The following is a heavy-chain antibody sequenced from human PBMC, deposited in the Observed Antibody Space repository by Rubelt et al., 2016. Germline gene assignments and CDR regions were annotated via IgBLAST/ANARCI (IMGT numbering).Heavy chain of an antibody. CDR3: ARASDCSSTSCYLYFQH. J-gene: IGHJ1*01. CDR2: IWYDGGNK. V-gene: IGHV3-33*01. D-gene: IGHD2-2*01. Sequence: APGKGLEWVAVIWYDGGNKYYADSVKGRFTISRDNSKNTLYLQMNSLRAEDTAVYYCARASDCSSTSCYLYFQHWGQGTLVTVSS.